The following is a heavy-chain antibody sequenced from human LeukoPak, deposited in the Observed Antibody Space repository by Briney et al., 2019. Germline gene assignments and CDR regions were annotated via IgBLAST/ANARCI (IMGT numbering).Heavy chain of an antibody. CDR3: AEHYYDSSGYYLDY. CDR1: GGSISSYY. D-gene: IGHD3-22*01. J-gene: IGHJ4*02. Sequence: SETLSLTCTVSGGSISSYYWSWIRQPPGKGLEWIGYIYYSGSTNYNPSLKSRVTISVDTFKNQFSLKLSSVTAADTAVYYCAEHYYDSSGYYLDYWGQGTLVTVSS. V-gene: IGHV4-59*08. CDR2: IYYSGST.